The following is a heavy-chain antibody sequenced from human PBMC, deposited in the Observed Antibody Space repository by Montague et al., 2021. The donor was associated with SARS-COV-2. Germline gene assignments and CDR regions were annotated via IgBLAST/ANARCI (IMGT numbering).Heavy chain of an antibody. CDR2: MYYSGST. D-gene: IGHD2-15*01. V-gene: IGHV4-39*07. Sequence: SETLSLTCTVSGGSISSYHHYLGWIRQPPGKGLEWVGAMYYSGSTWLTPSLKGRVTISVDTSKNQLSLNLMSVTAADTAVYFCGRVIVSATSTPFDCWGPGTLVTVSS. J-gene: IGHJ4*02. CDR1: GGSISSYHHY. CDR3: GRVIVSATSTPFDC.